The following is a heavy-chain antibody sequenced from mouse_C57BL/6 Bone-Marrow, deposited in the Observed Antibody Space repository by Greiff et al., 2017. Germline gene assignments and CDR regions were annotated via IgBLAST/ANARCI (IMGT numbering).Heavy chain of an antibody. Sequence: QVQLQQPGAELVKPGASVKMSCKASGYTFTSYWITWVKQWPGQGLEWIGDIYPGSGSTNYNEKFKSKATLTVDTSSRTAYMQLNSLTSEYSAVYYCARGGIYYYGPEAYWGQGTLVTVSA. CDR3: ARGGIYYYGPEAY. CDR2: IYPGSGST. V-gene: IGHV1-55*01. D-gene: IGHD1-1*01. J-gene: IGHJ3*01. CDR1: GYTFTSYW.